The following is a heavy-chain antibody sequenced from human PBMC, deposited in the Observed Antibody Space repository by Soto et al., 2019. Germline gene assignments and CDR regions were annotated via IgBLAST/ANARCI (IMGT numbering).Heavy chain of an antibody. J-gene: IGHJ5*02. CDR2: ITAYNGNT. Sequence: QIQLVQSGAEVRKPGASVMVSCKASGYIFTSYGMSWVRQAPGQGLEWMGWITAYNGNTNYAQKVQGRITMTTDISPGTAYMEWRSLTSDDTAVYYCARGGVGDTSGWFDPWGQGTLVTVSS. CDR3: ARGGVGDTSGWFDP. D-gene: IGHD1-26*01. V-gene: IGHV1-18*01. CDR1: GYIFTSYG.